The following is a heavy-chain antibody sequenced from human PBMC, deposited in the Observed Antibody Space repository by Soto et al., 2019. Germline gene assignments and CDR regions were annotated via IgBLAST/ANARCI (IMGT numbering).Heavy chain of an antibody. Sequence: ASVKGSCTPSGYSFTSDYMDWVRQPPGQGLEWMGIINPRGGSTSYAQKFQGRVTITADEPTSTAYMELGSLRSEDTAVYYCASDYCSGGSCYPKYDYWGQGTLVTVSS. CDR2: INPRGGST. CDR1: GYSFTSDY. J-gene: IGHJ4*02. CDR3: ASDYCSGGSCYPKYDY. D-gene: IGHD2-15*01. V-gene: IGHV1-46*01.